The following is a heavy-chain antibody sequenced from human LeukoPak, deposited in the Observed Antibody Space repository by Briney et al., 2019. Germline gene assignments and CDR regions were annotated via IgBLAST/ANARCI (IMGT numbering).Heavy chain of an antibody. CDR2: IYDSGKT. CDR1: GGSISTYY. Sequence: PSETLSLTCSVSGGSISTYYWTWIRQPPGKGLEWIGYIYDSGKTEYNPSLNSRATISVDTSKNQFSLRVISVTAADTAVYYCARTSRHFYGSGTKLTPWPADMDVWGQGTTVNVSS. V-gene: IGHV4-59*01. CDR3: ARTSRHFYGSGTKLTPWPADMDV. D-gene: IGHD3-10*01. J-gene: IGHJ6*02.